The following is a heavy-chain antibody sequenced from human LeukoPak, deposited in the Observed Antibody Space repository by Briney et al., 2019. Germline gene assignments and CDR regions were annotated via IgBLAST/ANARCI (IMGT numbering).Heavy chain of an antibody. Sequence: GASVKVSCKASGYTFTSYDINWVRQATGQGLEWMGWMNPNSGNTGYAQKFQGRVTMTRNTSISTAYMELSSLRSEDTAVYYCARGDSSGWYSYYYYGMDVWGQGTTVTVSS. CDR2: MNPNSGNT. CDR1: GYTFTSYD. CDR3: ARGDSSGWYSYYYYGMDV. V-gene: IGHV1-8*01. D-gene: IGHD6-19*01. J-gene: IGHJ6*02.